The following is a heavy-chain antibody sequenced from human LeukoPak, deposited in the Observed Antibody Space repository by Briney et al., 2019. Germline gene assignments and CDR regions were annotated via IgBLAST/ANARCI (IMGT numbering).Heavy chain of an antibody. J-gene: IGHJ4*02. V-gene: IGHV4-59*08. Sequence: SETLSLTCTVSGGSISSYYWSWIRQPPGKGLEWIGYIYYSGSINYNPSLKSRVTISVDTSKNQFSLKLSSVTAADTAVFYCARQGGVGATRYFDYWGQGTLVTVSS. CDR2: IYYSGSI. CDR3: ARQGGVGATRYFDY. D-gene: IGHD1-26*01. CDR1: GGSISSYY.